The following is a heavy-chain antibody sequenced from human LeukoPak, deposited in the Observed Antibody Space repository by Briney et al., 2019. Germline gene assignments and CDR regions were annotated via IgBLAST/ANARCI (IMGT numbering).Heavy chain of an antibody. CDR1: GFTFSSYS. CDR3: ARDRALGLYDILTGTFDY. Sequence: GGSLRLSCAASGFTFSSYSMNWVRQAPGKGLEWVSSISSSSSYIYYADSVKGRFTISRDNAKNSLYLQMNSLRAEDTAVYYCARDRALGLYDILTGTFDYWGQGTLVTVSS. V-gene: IGHV3-21*01. D-gene: IGHD3-9*01. J-gene: IGHJ4*02. CDR2: ISSSSSYI.